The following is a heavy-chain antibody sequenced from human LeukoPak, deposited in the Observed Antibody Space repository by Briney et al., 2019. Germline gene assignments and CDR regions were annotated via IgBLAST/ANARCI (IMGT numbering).Heavy chain of an antibody. D-gene: IGHD3-10*02. CDR3: AELGITMIGGV. CDR2: INTDGSGT. V-gene: IGHV3-74*01. J-gene: IGHJ6*04. CDR1: GFTFSNYW. Sequence: GGSLRLSCVASGFTFSNYWMHWVRQAPGKGPVWVSRINTDGSGTSYADSVKGRFTISRDNAKNTVYLQMNSLRAEDTAMYYCAELGITMIGGVWGKGTTVTISS.